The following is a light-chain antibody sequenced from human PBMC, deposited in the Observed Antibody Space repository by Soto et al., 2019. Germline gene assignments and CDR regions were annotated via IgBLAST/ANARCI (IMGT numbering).Light chain of an antibody. CDR2: EVS. Sequence: SALTQPASVSGSPGQSITISCAGTSSDIGGYNYVSWYQHHPGKAPKLIIYEVSNRPSGVSTRFSGSKSGNTASLTISGLQAEDEADYFCTSYASRSALVFGGGTKVTVL. CDR1: SSDIGGYNY. J-gene: IGLJ2*01. CDR3: TSYASRSALV. V-gene: IGLV2-14*01.